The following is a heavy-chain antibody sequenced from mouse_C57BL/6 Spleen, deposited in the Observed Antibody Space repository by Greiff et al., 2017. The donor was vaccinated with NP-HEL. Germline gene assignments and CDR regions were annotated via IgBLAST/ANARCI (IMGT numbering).Heavy chain of an antibody. CDR2: INPSSGYT. J-gene: IGHJ4*01. D-gene: IGHD2-10*02. CDR1: GYTFTSYW. V-gene: IGHV1-7*01. Sequence: QVHVKQSGAELAKPGASVKLSCKASGYTFTSYWMHWVKQRPGQGLEWIGYINPSSGYTKYNQKFKDKATLTADKSSSTAYMQLSSLTYEDSAVYYCARSAYGNYEMDYWGQGTSVTVSS. CDR3: ARSAYGNYEMDY.